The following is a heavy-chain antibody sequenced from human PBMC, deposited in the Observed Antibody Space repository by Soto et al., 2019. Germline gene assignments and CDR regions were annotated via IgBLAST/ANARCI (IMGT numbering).Heavy chain of an antibody. J-gene: IGHJ4*02. Sequence: EASVKVSCKVSGYTLTELSMHWVRQAPGKGLEWMGGFDPEDGETIYAQKFQGRVTMTEDTSTDTAYMELSSLRSEDTAVYYCATLPVRLTYYYDSSGYGVRRYFDYWGQGTLVTVSS. CDR2: FDPEDGET. CDR1: GYTLTELS. V-gene: IGHV1-24*01. CDR3: ATLPVRLTYYYDSSGYGVRRYFDY. D-gene: IGHD3-22*01.